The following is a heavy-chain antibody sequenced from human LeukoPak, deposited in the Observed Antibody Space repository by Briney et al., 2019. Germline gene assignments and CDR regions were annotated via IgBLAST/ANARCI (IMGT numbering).Heavy chain of an antibody. CDR3: ARQQGYFDY. V-gene: IGHV4-59*08. J-gene: IGHJ4*02. CDR1: GASISTYY. Sequence: PSETLSLTCTVSGASISTYYWSWIRQPPGKGLEWIGHIYYTGNTNYNPSLKSRVTISVDTSKNQFSLKLSSVTAADTAVYYCARQQGYFDYWGQGTLVTVSS. CDR2: IYYTGNT.